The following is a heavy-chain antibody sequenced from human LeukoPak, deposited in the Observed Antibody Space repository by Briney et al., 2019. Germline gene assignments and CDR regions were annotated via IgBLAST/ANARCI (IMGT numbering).Heavy chain of an antibody. V-gene: IGHV3-13*01. J-gene: IGHJ2*01. CDR1: GFTFNYYD. CDR3: ARGVYYYYDNSGHPGWYFDL. D-gene: IGHD3-22*01. Sequence: PGGSLRLSCAVSGFTFNYYDMHWVRQAPGKCLEWVSAIRTTGDTHYPDSVKGRFAMSREDAKNSVHLQMNTLRAGGTAVYFCARGVYYYYDNSGHPGWYFDLWGRGTLVTVSS. CDR2: IRTTGDT.